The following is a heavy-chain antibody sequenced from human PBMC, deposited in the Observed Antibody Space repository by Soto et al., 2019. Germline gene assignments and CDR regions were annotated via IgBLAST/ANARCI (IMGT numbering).Heavy chain of an antibody. CDR1: GYTFTSYG. CDR3: ARDQYQLLNDYYYGMDV. CDR2: ISAYNGNT. D-gene: IGHD2-2*01. V-gene: IGHV1-18*01. J-gene: IGHJ6*02. Sequence: GASVKVSCKASGYTFTSYGISWVRQAPGQGLEWMGWISAYNGNTNYAQKLQGRVTMTTDTSTSTAYMELRSLRSDDTAVYYCARDQYQLLNDYYYGMDVWGQGTTVTVSS.